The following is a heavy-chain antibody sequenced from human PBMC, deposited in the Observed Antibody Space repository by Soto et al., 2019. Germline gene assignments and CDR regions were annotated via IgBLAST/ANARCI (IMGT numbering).Heavy chain of an antibody. V-gene: IGHV4-31*03. Sequence: QVQLQESGPGLVKPSQTLSLTCTVSGGSISSGDYYWSWIRQHPGKGLEWIGYIYYSGSTYYNPSLQSRVTLSVDTSQNQCSLKLSSVTAADTAVYYCARWWSGSRQGFDPWGQGTLVTVSS. J-gene: IGHJ5*02. CDR2: IYYSGST. CDR3: ARWWSGSRQGFDP. D-gene: IGHD3-3*01. CDR1: GGSISSGDYY.